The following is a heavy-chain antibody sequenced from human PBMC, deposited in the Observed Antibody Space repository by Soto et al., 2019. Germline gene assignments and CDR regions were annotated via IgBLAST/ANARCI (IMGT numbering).Heavy chain of an antibody. J-gene: IGHJ4*02. V-gene: IGHV1-18*01. CDR2: ISAHNGNT. CDR3: ASYRSYGLCDY. Sequence: QVQLVQSGAEVKKPGASVKVSCKASGYTFTSYGISWVRQAPGQGLEWMGWISAHNGNTKYAQKLQGRFTMPTDTSTSTAYMELRSMGSDDTAVYYCASYRSYGLCDYWGQGTLVTVSS. D-gene: IGHD5-18*01. CDR1: GYTFTSYG.